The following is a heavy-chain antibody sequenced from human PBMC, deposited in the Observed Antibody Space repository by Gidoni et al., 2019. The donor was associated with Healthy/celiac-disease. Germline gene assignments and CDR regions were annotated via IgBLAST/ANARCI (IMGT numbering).Heavy chain of an antibody. CDR1: GFTFSNAW. CDR3: TTRFLEWLGYYFDY. J-gene: IGHJ4*02. D-gene: IGHD3-3*01. Sequence: EVQLVESGGGLVKPGGSLRLSCAASGFTFSNAWMSWVRQAPGKGLGWVGRIKSKTDGGTTDYAAPVKGRFTISRDDSKNTLYLQMNSLKAEDTAVYYCTTRFLEWLGYYFDYWGQGTLVTVAS. V-gene: IGHV3-15*01. CDR2: IKSKTDGGTT.